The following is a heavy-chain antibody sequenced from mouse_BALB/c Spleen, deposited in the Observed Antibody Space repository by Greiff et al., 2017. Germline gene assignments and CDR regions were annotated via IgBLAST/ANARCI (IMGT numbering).Heavy chain of an antibody. V-gene: IGHV2-6-4*01. CDR1: GFSLSRYS. Sequence: VQVVESGPGLVAPSQSLSITCTVSGFSLSRYSVHWVRQPPGKGLEWLGMIWGGGSTDYNSALKSRLSISKDNSKSQVFLKMNSLQTDDTAMYYCARNEFYGSHWYFDVWGAGTTVTVSS. CDR3: ARNEFYGSHWYFDV. D-gene: IGHD2-2*01. J-gene: IGHJ1*01. CDR2: IWGGGST.